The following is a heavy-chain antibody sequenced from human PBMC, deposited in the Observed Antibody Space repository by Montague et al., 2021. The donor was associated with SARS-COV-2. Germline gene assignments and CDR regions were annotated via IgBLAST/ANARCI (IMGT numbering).Heavy chain of an antibody. CDR1: GGSITSYS. V-gene: IGHV4-59*01. CDR2: IYYSGST. J-gene: IGHJ3*02. CDR3: AREGCYDSSGYYVHDAFDI. Sequence: SETLSLTCTVSGGSITSYSWSWIRQPPGKGLEWIGYIYYSGSTNYNPSLKSRVTISVDTSKNQFSLKLSSVTAADTAVFYCAREGCYDSSGYYVHDAFDIWGQGTMVTVSS. D-gene: IGHD3-22*01.